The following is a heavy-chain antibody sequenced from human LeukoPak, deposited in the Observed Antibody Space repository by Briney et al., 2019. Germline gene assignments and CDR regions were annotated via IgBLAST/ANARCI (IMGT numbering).Heavy chain of an antibody. CDR3: TTDTLLRADVDTAMAPVGVVSY. CDR1: GFTFSNAW. J-gene: IGHJ4*02. CDR2: IKSKTDGGTT. Sequence: AGGSLRLSCAASGFTFSNAWMSWVRQAPGKGLEWVGRIKSKTDGGTTDYAAPVKGRFTISRDDSKNTLYLQMNSLKTEDTAVYYCTTDTLLRADVDTAMAPVGVVSYWGQGTLVTVSS. D-gene: IGHD5-18*01. V-gene: IGHV3-15*01.